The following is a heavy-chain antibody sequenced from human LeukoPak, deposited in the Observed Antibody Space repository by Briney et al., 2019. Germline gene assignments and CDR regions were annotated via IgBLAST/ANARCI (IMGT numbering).Heavy chain of an antibody. J-gene: IGHJ2*01. Sequence: SVKVSCKASGGTFSSYAISWVRQAPGQGLEWMGGIIPIFGTANYAQKFQGRVTITADKSTSTAYMELSSLRSEDTAVYYCAREVPITIFGVVTGYFDLWGRGTLVTVSS. CDR2: IIPIFGTA. V-gene: IGHV1-69*06. CDR1: GGTFSSYA. CDR3: AREVPITIFGVVTGYFDL. D-gene: IGHD3-3*01.